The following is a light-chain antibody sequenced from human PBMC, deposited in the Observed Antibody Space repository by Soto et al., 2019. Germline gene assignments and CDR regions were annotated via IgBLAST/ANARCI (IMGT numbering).Light chain of an antibody. CDR1: QSVLLTSNNKNY. V-gene: IGKV4-1*01. CDR3: PQYSTTLT. J-gene: IGKJ4*01. Sequence: DIVMTQSPDSLAVSLGERATINCKSSQSVLLTSNNKNYLAWYQQKPGQPPKVLISWASTRESGVPDPFSGSGSGTDFTLPITSLQDEDVAVYFCPQYSTTLTFGGGTNVEIK. CDR2: WAS.